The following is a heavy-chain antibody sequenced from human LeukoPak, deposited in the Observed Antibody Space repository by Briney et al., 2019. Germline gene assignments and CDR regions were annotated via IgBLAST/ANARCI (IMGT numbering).Heavy chain of an antibody. D-gene: IGHD5-12*01. CDR2: ISYSGNT. V-gene: IGHV4-59*08. J-gene: IGHJ4*02. CDR3: ARRGGYTGYDRD. CDR1: GGSIHNFY. Sequence: SETLSLTCTISGGSIHNFYWSWIRHPPGKGLEWIGYISYSGNTNYSPSLKSRVTISFDTSSNRFSLKLSSVTAADTAVYYCARRGGYTGYDRDRGQGTLVTVSS.